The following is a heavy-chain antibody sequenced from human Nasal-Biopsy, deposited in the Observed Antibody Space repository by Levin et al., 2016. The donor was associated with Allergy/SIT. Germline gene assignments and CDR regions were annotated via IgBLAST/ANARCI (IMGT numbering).Heavy chain of an antibody. CDR3: VKDMLYRRYFDY. V-gene: IGHV3-23*01. CDR2: ISVSGGTT. Sequence: GGSLRLSCAASGFSFSTHAMTWVRQAPGKGLEWVSTISVSGGTTYYADSVRGRFIISRDTSKNTLYLQMNSLRAEDTAVYYCVKDMLYRRYFDYWGQGTLVTVSS. J-gene: IGHJ4*02. CDR1: GFSFSTHA. D-gene: IGHD2-8*01.